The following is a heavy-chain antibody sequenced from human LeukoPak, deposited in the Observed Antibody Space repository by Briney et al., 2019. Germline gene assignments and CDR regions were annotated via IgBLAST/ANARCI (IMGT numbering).Heavy chain of an antibody. Sequence: SENLSLNCTVSGGSISSYYWSWIRQPPGKGLEWIGYIYYSGSTNYNPSLKSRVTISVDTSKNQFSLKLGSVTAADTAVYYCAREGGTYYYDNGAFDIWGQGTMVTVSS. V-gene: IGHV4-59*01. CDR3: AREGGTYYYDNGAFDI. J-gene: IGHJ3*02. CDR2: IYYSGST. CDR1: GGSISSYY. D-gene: IGHD3-22*01.